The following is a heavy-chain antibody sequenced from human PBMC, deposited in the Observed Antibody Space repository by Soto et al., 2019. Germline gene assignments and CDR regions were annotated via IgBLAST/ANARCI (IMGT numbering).Heavy chain of an antibody. CDR2: INHSGST. D-gene: IGHD3-3*01. J-gene: IGHJ6*02. CDR1: GGSFSGHY. CDR3: ARVSGANYDFWSGYSGFPYYGLAV. V-gene: IGHV4-34*01. Sequence: PSETLSLTCAVYGGSFSGHYWSWIRQPPGKGLEWVGEINHSGSTNCNPSLKSRVTISVDSFKKQFSLKLSSVTAADTAVYYCARVSGANYDFWSGYSGFPYYGLAVRAQGTTVPVSS.